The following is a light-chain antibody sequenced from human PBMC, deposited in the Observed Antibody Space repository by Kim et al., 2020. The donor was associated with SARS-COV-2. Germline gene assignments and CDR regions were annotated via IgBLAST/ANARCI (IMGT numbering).Light chain of an antibody. CDR1: QTSSNY. V-gene: IGKV1-39*01. J-gene: IGKJ1*01. Sequence: DIQMTQSPSSLSASIGDRVTITCRASQTSSNYLSWYQHKPGKVPKLLIYDASSLHSGVPSRFSGSGSGTEFTLTISGFQPEDFATYYCQEDYSTSWAFGPGTKVDIK. CDR2: DAS. CDR3: QEDYSTSWA.